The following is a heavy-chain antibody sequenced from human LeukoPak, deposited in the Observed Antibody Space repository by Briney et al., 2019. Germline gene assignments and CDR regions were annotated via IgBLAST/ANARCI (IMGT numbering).Heavy chain of an antibody. J-gene: IGHJ4*02. CDR2: ISASGGGK. V-gene: IGHV3-23*01. Sequence: AGGSLKLSCAASGFTFSTYAMNWVRQAPGKGLEWVSGISASGGGKFYADSVKGRFTIPRDKSKSTVSLQMNSLRAEDAAVYYCAKDNADYPIYYFDSWGQGILVTVSS. CDR1: GFTFSTYA. CDR3: AKDNADYPIYYFDS. D-gene: IGHD3-16*01.